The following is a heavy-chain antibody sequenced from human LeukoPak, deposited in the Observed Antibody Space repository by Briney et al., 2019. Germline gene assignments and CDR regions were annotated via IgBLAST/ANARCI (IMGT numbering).Heavy chain of an antibody. Sequence: TGGSLRLSCAASGFTFSTYAMSWVRHAPGKGLERVSAISGSGGSTYYADSVKGRFTISRDTSKNTLYLQMNSLRAEDTAVYYCAKGALNYPFDFWGQGTLVTVSS. D-gene: IGHD5-24*01. CDR3: AKGALNYPFDF. V-gene: IGHV3-23*01. CDR2: ISGSGGST. CDR1: GFTFSTYA. J-gene: IGHJ4*02.